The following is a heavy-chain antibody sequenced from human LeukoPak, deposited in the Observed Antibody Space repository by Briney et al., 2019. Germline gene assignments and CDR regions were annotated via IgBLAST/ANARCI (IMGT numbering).Heavy chain of an antibody. Sequence: GGSLRLSCAASGFTFSSNYMSWVRQAPGKGLEWVSVIYSGGSTNYAASVKGRFTISRDNSKNTLYLQMNSLRAEDTAVYYCATGLFSATSDYWGQGTLVTVSS. J-gene: IGHJ4*02. V-gene: IGHV3-53*01. CDR2: IYSGGST. CDR1: GFTFSSNY. D-gene: IGHD1-26*01. CDR3: ATGLFSATSDY.